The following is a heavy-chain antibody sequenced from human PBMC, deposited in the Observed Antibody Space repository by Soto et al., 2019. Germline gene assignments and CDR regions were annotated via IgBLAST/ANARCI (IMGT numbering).Heavy chain of an antibody. J-gene: IGHJ4*02. CDR2: MNPNSGNT. CDR3: ARERTVAGNDY. V-gene: IGHV1-8*02. Sequence: ASVKVSCKASGNTVPNYAIHWVRQAPGQRLEWMGWMNPNSGNTGYAQKFQGRVTMTRNTSISTAYMELSSLRSEDTAVYYCARERTVAGNDYWGQGTLVTVSS. D-gene: IGHD6-19*01. CDR1: GNTVPNYA.